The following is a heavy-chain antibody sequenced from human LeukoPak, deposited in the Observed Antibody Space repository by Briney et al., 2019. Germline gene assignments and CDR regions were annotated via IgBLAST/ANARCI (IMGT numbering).Heavy chain of an antibody. CDR2: INPNSGGT. CDR3: ARDPLFMVRGVINDS. V-gene: IGHV1-2*02. CDR1: GYTFTGYY. J-gene: IGHJ5*01. Sequence: ASVKVSCKASGYTFTGYYMHWVRQAPGQGLEWMGWINPNSGGTNYAQKFQGRVTMTRDTSISTAYMELSRLRSDDTAVYYCARDPLFMVRGVINDSWRQGTLVTVSS. D-gene: IGHD3-10*01.